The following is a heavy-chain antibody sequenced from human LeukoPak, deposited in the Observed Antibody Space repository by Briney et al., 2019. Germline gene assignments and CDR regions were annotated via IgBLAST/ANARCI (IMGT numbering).Heavy chain of an antibody. Sequence: SETLSLTCTVSGGSLSSSSYYWGWIRQPPGKGLEWIGSIYYSGSTYYNPSLKSRVTISVDTSKNQFSLKLSSVTAADTAVYYCASAPTASIAAHWGQGTLVTVSS. J-gene: IGHJ4*02. CDR3: ASAPTASIAAH. V-gene: IGHV4-39*01. CDR1: GGSLSSSSYY. CDR2: IYYSGST. D-gene: IGHD6-6*01.